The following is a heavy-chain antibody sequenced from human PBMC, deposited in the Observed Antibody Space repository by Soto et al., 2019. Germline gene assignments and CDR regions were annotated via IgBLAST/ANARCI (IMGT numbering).Heavy chain of an antibody. J-gene: IGHJ4*02. CDR2: ISWNSGSI. Sequence: GGSLRLSCAASGFTFDDYAMHWVRQAPGKGLEWVSGISWNSGSIGYADSVKGRFTISRDNAKNSLYLQMNSLRAEDTALYYCAKEGPLRFLELRVLNPTHFDYWGQGTLVTVSS. CDR3: AKEGPLRFLELRVLNPTHFDY. D-gene: IGHD3-3*01. CDR1: GFTFDDYA. V-gene: IGHV3-9*01.